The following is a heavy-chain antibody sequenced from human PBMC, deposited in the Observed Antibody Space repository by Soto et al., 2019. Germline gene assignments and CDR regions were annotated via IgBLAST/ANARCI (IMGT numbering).Heavy chain of an antibody. Sequence: GGSLRLSCAASGFTFSSSGIHWVRQAPGKGLEWVAVISYDGSNKYYADSVKGRFTISRDNSKNTLYLQMNSLRPEDTAVYYCAKEYTTSSWSGFDYWGQGTLVTVSS. CDR2: ISYDGSNK. V-gene: IGHV3-30*18. CDR3: AKEYTTSSWSGFDY. J-gene: IGHJ4*02. D-gene: IGHD6-6*01. CDR1: GFTFSSSG.